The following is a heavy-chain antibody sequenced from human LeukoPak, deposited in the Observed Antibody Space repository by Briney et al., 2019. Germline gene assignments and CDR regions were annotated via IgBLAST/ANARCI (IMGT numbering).Heavy chain of an antibody. CDR3: ANRAGYSSGWYADYFDY. CDR1: GFTFSSYA. CDR2: ISGSGGST. V-gene: IGHV3-23*01. J-gene: IGHJ4*02. Sequence: PGGSLRLSCAASGFTFSSYAMSWVRQAPGKGLEWVSAISGSGGSTYYADSVKGRFTISRDNSKNTLYLQMNSLRAEDTAVYYCANRAGYSSGWYADYFDYWGQGTLATVSS. D-gene: IGHD6-19*01.